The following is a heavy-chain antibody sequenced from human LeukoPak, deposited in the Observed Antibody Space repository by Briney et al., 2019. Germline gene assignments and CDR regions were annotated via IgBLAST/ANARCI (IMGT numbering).Heavy chain of an antibody. V-gene: IGHV4-61*02. Sequence: SETLSLTCTVSGGSISSGSYYWGWVRQPAGKGLEWNGRIYTSGSTNYNPSLKSRFTISVDTSKNQFSLKLSSVTAADTAVYYCARVHRGSPGDAFDIWGQGTMVTVSS. CDR1: GGSISSGSYY. D-gene: IGHD1-26*01. J-gene: IGHJ3*02. CDR2: IYTSGST. CDR3: ARVHRGSPGDAFDI.